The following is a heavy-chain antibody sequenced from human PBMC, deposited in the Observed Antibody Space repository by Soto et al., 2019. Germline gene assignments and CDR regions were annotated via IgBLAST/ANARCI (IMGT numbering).Heavy chain of an antibody. Sequence: SETLSLTCTVSGGSINTGGYFWTWIRQHPGKGLEWIGYIASSGSTYYNPSLKGRLTIAADTSENQFSLRLTSVTAADTGKYYCARLVYDSRLNYLYFDHWGQGTLVTVSS. CDR3: ARLVYDSRLNYLYFDH. CDR2: IASSGST. CDR1: GGSINTGGYF. V-gene: IGHV4-31*03. J-gene: IGHJ4*02. D-gene: IGHD3-22*01.